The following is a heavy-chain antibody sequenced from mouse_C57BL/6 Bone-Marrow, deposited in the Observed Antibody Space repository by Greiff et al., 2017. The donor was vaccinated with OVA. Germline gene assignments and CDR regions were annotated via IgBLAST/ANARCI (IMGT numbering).Heavy chain of an antibody. V-gene: IGHV7-3*01. CDR3: ARYGNSRVWYFDV. CDR1: GFTFTDYY. Sequence: EVKVVESGGGLVQPGGSLSLSCAASGFTFTDYYMSWVRQPPGKALEWLGFIRNKANGYTTEYSASVKGRFTISRDNSQSILYLLMNALRAEDSATYYCARYGNSRVWYFDVWGTGTTVTVSS. J-gene: IGHJ1*03. CDR2: IRNKANGYTT.